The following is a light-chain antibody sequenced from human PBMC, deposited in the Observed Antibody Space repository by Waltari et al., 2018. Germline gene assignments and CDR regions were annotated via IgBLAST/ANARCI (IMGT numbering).Light chain of an antibody. CDR1: QSIRSW. CDR3: QHYDSFPET. Sequence: DIQMTQSPSTLSASVGDRVTITCRASQSIRSWLAWYQQKPGKAPKLLIYKASSLESGVPSRFSGSGSGTEFTLTISSLQPDDFATYYCQHYDSFPETFGQGTKLESK. J-gene: IGKJ2*01. V-gene: IGKV1-5*03. CDR2: KAS.